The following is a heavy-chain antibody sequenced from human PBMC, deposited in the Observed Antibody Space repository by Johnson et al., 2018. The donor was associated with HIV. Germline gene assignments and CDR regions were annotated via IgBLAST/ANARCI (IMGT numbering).Heavy chain of an antibody. J-gene: IGHJ3*02. CDR1: GFTVSSNY. Sequence: VQLVESGGGLVQPGGSLRLSCAASGFTVSSNYMSCVRQAPGKGLEWVSVIYSGGSTYYADSVKGRFTIPRDNSKNTLYLQMTSLRADDTAVYHCARGHSDLVTASDIWGHGTMVTVSS. CDR2: IYSGGST. V-gene: IGHV3-66*01. CDR3: ARGHSDLVTASDI. D-gene: IGHD2-21*02.